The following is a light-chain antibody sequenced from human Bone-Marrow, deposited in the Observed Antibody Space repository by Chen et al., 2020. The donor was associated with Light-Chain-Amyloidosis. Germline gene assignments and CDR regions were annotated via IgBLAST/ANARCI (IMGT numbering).Light chain of an antibody. Sequence: SYVLTQPSSVSAAPGQTATIACGRNNIGSTSVHWYQQAPGQAPLLVVYDDSHRPSGIPERLSGSNSGNTATLTISRVEAGDEAEYYCQVWDRSSDRPVFGGGTKLSVL. CDR2: DDS. CDR3: QVWDRSSDRPV. CDR1: NIGSTS. J-gene: IGLJ3*02. V-gene: IGLV3-21*02.